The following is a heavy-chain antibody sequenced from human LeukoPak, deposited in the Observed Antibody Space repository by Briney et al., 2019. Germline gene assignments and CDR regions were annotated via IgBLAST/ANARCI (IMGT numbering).Heavy chain of an antibody. CDR1: GFTFSSYA. V-gene: IGHV3-48*03. CDR2: ISSSGSTI. CDR3: ARGRKGLERRPFDY. J-gene: IGHJ4*02. Sequence: PGGSLRLSCAASGFTFSSYAMSWVRQAPGKGLEWVSAISSSGSTIYYADSVKGRFTISRDNAKNSLYLQMNSLRAEDTAVYYCARGRKGLERRPFDYWGQETLVTVSS. D-gene: IGHD1-1*01.